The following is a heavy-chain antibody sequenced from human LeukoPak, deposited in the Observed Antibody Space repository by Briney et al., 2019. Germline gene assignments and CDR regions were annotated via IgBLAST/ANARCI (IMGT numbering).Heavy chain of an antibody. Sequence: AASVKVSCKASGYTFTSYYMHWVRQAPGQGLEWMGIINPSGGSTSYAQKFQGRVTMTRNTSTSTVYMELSSLRSEDTAVYYCARDWGQHIVVVTATWTFDYWGQGTLVTVYS. CDR1: GYTFTSYY. V-gene: IGHV1-46*01. J-gene: IGHJ4*02. CDR3: ARDWGQHIVVVTATWTFDY. D-gene: IGHD2-21*02. CDR2: INPSGGST.